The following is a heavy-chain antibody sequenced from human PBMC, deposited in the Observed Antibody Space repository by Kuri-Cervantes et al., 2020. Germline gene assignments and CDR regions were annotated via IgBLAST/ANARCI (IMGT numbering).Heavy chain of an antibody. D-gene: IGHD6-13*01. CDR1: GFTFSSYS. J-gene: IGHJ4*02. CDR3: AKLSISYSSSWYYDY. CDR2: ISYDGSNK. Sequence: GESLKISCAASGFTFSSYSMNWVRQAPGKGLEWVAVISYDGSNKYYADSVKGRFTISRDNSKNTLYLQMNSLRAEDTAVYYCAKLSISYSSSWYYDYWGQGTLVTVSS. V-gene: IGHV3-30*18.